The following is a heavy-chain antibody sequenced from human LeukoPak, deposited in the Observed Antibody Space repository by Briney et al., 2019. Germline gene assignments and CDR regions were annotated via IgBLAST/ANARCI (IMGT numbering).Heavy chain of an antibody. Sequence: GGSLRLSCVGSGFTFSNYAMTWVRQAPGKGLEWVSGISSSGGTTYYADTVKGRFTISRENSKSTLYLQINSLRAEDTAVYYCARRSGDYHFDYWGQGTLVTVSS. CDR2: ISSSGGTT. CDR3: ARRSGDYHFDY. CDR1: GFTFSNYA. J-gene: IGHJ4*02. D-gene: IGHD3-10*01. V-gene: IGHV3-23*01.